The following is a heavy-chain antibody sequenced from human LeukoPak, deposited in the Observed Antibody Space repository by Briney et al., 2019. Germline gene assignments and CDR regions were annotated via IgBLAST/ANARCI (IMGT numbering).Heavy chain of an antibody. CDR2: IDPSGGTT. V-gene: IGHV1-46*01. CDR3: ARGGSSLYYNYYYAMDV. D-gene: IGHD3-10*01. CDR1: GGTFSSYA. Sequence: ASVKVSCKASGGTFSSYAFSWVRQAPGQGLEWMGMIDPSGGTTSYAQRFLGRVTMTRDTSTRTVYMDLSSLRSEDTAVYYCARGGSSLYYNYYYAMDVWGQGTTVTVSS. J-gene: IGHJ6*02.